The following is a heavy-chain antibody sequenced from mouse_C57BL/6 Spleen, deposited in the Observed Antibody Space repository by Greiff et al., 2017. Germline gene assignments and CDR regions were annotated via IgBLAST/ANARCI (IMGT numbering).Heavy chain of an antibody. Sequence: QVQLQQPGAELVMPGASVKLSCKASGYTFTSYWLHWVKQRPGQGLEWIGEIDPSDSYTNYNQQFKGKSTLTVDKSSSTAYMQLSSLTSYDAAVYYCARKGVLPMDYWGQGTSGTVSS. CDR3: ARKGVLPMDY. J-gene: IGHJ4*01. V-gene: IGHV1-69*01. CDR2: IDPSDSYT. CDR1: GYTFTSYW. D-gene: IGHD2-10*01.